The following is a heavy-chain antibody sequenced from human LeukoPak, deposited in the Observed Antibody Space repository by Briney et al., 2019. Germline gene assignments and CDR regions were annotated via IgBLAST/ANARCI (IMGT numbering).Heavy chain of an antibody. CDR1: GFTFSRYA. D-gene: IGHD6-19*01. CDR3: AKAYGSGWAPFDY. Sequence: GGSLRLSCAASGFTFSRYAMSWVRQAPGKGLEWVSTISGSGGSTDYADSVKGRFTISRDNSKNTLYLQMNSLRAEDTAVYYCAKAYGSGWAPFDYWGQGTVVTVSS. CDR2: ISGSGGST. J-gene: IGHJ4*02. V-gene: IGHV3-23*01.